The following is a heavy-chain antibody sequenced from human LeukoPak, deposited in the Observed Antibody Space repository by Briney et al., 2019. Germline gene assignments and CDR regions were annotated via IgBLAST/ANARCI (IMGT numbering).Heavy chain of an antibody. D-gene: IGHD6-19*01. Sequence: PGGSLRLSCAASGFTFGDHYMDWVRQAPGKGLEWVGRIRNKANSYTTEYAASVKGRFTISRDDSKNSLYLQINSLKIEDTAVYYCARVGSSGWEDYWGQGTLVTVSS. CDR3: ARVGSSGWEDY. CDR2: IRNKANSYTT. V-gene: IGHV3-72*01. CDR1: GFTFGDHY. J-gene: IGHJ4*02.